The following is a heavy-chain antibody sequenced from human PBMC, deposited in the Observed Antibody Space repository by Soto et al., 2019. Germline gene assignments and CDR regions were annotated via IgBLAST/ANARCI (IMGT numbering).Heavy chain of an antibody. CDR1: GFTFSSYA. Sequence: EVQLLESGGGLVQPGGSLRLSCAASGFTFSSYAMSWVRQAPGKGLEWVSAISGSGGSTYYADSVKGRFTISRDNSKNTLYLQMNSLRAEDTAVYYCAKRGSGSLGRADAIDIWGQGTMVTVSS. CDR3: AKRGSGSLGRADAIDI. CDR2: ISGSGGST. V-gene: IGHV3-23*01. J-gene: IGHJ3*02. D-gene: IGHD5-12*01.